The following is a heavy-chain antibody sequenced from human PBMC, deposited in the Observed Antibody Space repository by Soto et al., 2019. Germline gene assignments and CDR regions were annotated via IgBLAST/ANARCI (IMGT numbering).Heavy chain of an antibody. CDR1: SGSISSSNW. Sequence: SETLSLTCAVSSGSISSSNWWSWVRQPPGKGLEWIGEIYHSGSTNYNPSLKSRVTISVDKSKNQFSLKLSSVTAADTAVYYCARGPWRLPGDAFDIWGQGTMVTVSS. V-gene: IGHV4-4*02. J-gene: IGHJ3*02. CDR3: ARGPWRLPGDAFDI. CDR2: IYHSGST.